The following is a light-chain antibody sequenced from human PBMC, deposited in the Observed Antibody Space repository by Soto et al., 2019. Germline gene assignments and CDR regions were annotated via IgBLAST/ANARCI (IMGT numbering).Light chain of an antibody. V-gene: IGKV3-11*01. CDR2: ASS. CDR3: QQRSNWYT. J-gene: IGKJ2*01. CDR1: QSVGSY. Sequence: IVLTQSPDTLSLSPGERATLSCRASQSVGSYLAWYQQKPDQAPRLLIYASSNRATGIPARFSGSGSGIDFTLTISSLEPEDFAVYYCQQRSNWYTFGQGTKV.